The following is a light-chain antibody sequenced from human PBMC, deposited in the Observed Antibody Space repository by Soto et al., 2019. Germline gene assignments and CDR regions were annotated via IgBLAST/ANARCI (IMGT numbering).Light chain of an antibody. CDR1: SSDVGGYDY. Sequence: QSALTQPASVSGSPGQSITISCTGSSSDVGGYDYVCWYQQYPGKAPKLIIYAVTDRPSGVSTRFSGSKSGNTASLIISGLQAEDEADYYCSSYTTSSTVVFGGGTKLTVL. CDR2: AVT. J-gene: IGLJ2*01. CDR3: SSYTTSSTVV. V-gene: IGLV2-14*03.